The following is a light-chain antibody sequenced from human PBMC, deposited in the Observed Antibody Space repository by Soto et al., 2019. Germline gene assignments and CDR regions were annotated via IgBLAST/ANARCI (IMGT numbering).Light chain of an antibody. CDR1: SSDVGSYNL. V-gene: IGLV2-23*01. Sequence: QSALTQPASVSGSPGQSITISCTGTSSDVGSYNLVSWYQQHPGKAPKLMIYEGSKWPSGVSNRVSGSKSGNTASLTISGLQAEDEADYYCCSYAGSSTYVFGTGTKLTVL. CDR2: EGS. J-gene: IGLJ1*01. CDR3: CSYAGSSTYV.